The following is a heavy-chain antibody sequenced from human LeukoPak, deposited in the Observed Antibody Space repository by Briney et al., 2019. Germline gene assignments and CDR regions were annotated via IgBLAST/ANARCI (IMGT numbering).Heavy chain of an antibody. Sequence: GGSLRLSCAASGFTVSSNYMSWVRQAPGKGLEWVSVIYSGGSTYYADSVKGRFTISRDNSKNTLYLQMNSLRAEDTAVYYCARDPGVVVAAYNWFDPWGQGTLVTVSS. D-gene: IGHD2-15*01. V-gene: IGHV3-53*01. CDR2: IYSGGST. CDR1: GFTVSSNY. CDR3: ARDPGVVVAAYNWFDP. J-gene: IGHJ5*02.